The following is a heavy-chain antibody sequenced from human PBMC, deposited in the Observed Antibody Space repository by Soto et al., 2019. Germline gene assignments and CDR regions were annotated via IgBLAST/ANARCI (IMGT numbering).Heavy chain of an antibody. CDR2: ISSSSSYI. V-gene: IGHV3-21*01. D-gene: IGHD5-18*01. Sequence: EVQLEESGGGLVKPGGSLRLSCAASGFTFSSYSMNWVRQAPVKGLEWVSSISSSSSYIYYADSVKGRFTISRDNAKNSLYLQMNSLRAEDTAEYYCARDQPGYSYGYGLGYWGQGTLVTVSP. J-gene: IGHJ4*02. CDR1: GFTFSSYS. CDR3: ARDQPGYSYGYGLGY.